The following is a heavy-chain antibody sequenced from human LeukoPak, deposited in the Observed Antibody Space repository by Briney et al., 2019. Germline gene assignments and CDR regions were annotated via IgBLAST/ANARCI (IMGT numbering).Heavy chain of an antibody. CDR3: ARGGYCGMRSATCYTNSYYYYYMDV. CDR1: GGSISSYY. Sequence: SETLSLTCTVSGGSISSYYWSWIRQPAGKGLEWIGRIYSSGSTNYNPSLKSRVTMSVDTSKNQFSLKLSSVTAADTAMYYCARGGYCGMRSATCYTNSYYYYYMDVWGKGTTVTVSS. J-gene: IGHJ6*03. D-gene: IGHD2-2*02. CDR2: IYSSGST. V-gene: IGHV4-4*07.